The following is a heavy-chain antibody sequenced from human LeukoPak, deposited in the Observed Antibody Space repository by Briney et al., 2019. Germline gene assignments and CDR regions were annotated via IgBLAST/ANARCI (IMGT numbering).Heavy chain of an antibody. Sequence: PSETLSLTCTVSGGSISSGGYYWSWIRQHPGKGLEWIGYIYYSGSTNYNPSLKSRVTISVDTSKNQFSLKLSSVTAADTAVYYCASGATSWAHMDVWGKGTTVTVSS. J-gene: IGHJ6*03. CDR1: GGSISSGGYY. D-gene: IGHD3-16*01. CDR3: ASGATSWAHMDV. V-gene: IGHV4-61*08. CDR2: IYYSGST.